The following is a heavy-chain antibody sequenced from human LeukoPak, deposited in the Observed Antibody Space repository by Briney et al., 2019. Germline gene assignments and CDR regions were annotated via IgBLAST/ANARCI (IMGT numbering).Heavy chain of an antibody. D-gene: IGHD3-22*01. CDR2: IYYSGST. Sequence: PSETLSLTCSVSGGSIYNSAYHWGWIRQPPGKGLVWIGSIYYSGSTYYNPSLKSRVTISVDTSKNQFSLKLSSVTAADTAVYYCARPGEVYYYDSSGYPAHYFDYWGQGTLVTVSS. V-gene: IGHV4-39*01. CDR3: ARPGEVYYYDSSGYPAHYFDY. J-gene: IGHJ4*02. CDR1: GGSIYNSAYH.